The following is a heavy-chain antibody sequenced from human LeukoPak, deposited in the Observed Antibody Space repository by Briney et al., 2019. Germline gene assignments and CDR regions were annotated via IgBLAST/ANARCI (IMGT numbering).Heavy chain of an antibody. CDR2: IYHSGST. V-gene: IGHV4-30-2*01. D-gene: IGHD2-15*01. CDR3: ARGSSGGSSYNWFDP. J-gene: IGHJ5*02. Sequence: SETLSLTCAVSGGSISSGGYSWSWIRQPPGKGLEWIGYIYHSGSTYYNPSLKSRVTISVDTSKNQFSLKLSSVTAADTAVYYCARGSSGGSSYNWFDPWGQGTLVTVSS. CDR1: GGSISSGGYS.